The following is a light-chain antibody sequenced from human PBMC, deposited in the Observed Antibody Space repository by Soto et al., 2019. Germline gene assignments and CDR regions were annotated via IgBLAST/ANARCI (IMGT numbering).Light chain of an antibody. Sequence: DIHMTQSPSSLSASVGDRVTITCRASQSISSFLNWYQHKPGKAPKLLIYAASSLQSGVPSRFSGSGSGTDFTLTISSLQPEDFATYYCQQSYSIPITFGQGTRLEIK. CDR3: QQSYSIPIT. CDR2: AAS. J-gene: IGKJ5*01. CDR1: QSISSF. V-gene: IGKV1-39*01.